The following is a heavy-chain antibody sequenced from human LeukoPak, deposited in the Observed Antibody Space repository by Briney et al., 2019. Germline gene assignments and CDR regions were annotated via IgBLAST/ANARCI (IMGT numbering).Heavy chain of an antibody. J-gene: IGHJ6*03. CDR1: GFTFSNYA. V-gene: IGHV3-23*01. D-gene: IGHD5-24*01. CDR2: ISGSGDNT. CDR3: AKLGMATIYYYYYMDV. Sequence: PGGSLRLSCAASGFTFSNYAMSWVRQAPGKGLEWVSAISGSGDNTYYADSVKGRFTVSRDDSKNTLYLQMNSLRAEDTAVYYCAKLGMATIYYYYYMDVWGQGTTLTVSS.